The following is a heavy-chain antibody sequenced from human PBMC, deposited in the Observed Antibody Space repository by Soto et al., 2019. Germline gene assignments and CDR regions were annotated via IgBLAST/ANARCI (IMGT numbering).Heavy chain of an antibody. J-gene: IGHJ4*02. D-gene: IGHD2-2*01. CDR2: INTDGSNK. V-gene: IGHV3-74*01. CDR3: ARAVGYFISTSCPLPY. Sequence: PGGSLRLSCAASGFTFSPFWMHWVRQAPGKGLVWVSRINTDGSNKYYADSVKGRFTISRDNSKNTLYLQMNSLRAEDTAVYYCARAVGYFISTSCPLPYWGQGTLVTVSS. CDR1: GFTFSPFW.